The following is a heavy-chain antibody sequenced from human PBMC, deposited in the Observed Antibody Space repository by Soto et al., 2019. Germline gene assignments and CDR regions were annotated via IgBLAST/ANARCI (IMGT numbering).Heavy chain of an antibody. CDR3: ARWLLWFGELS. Sequence: SETLSLTCAVYGGSFSGYYWSWIRQPPGKGLEWIGEINHSGSTNYNPSLKSRVTISVDTSKNQFSLKLCSVTAADTAVYYCARWLLWFGELSWGQGTLVTVSS. D-gene: IGHD3-10*01. CDR1: GGSFSGYY. V-gene: IGHV4-34*01. CDR2: INHSGST. J-gene: IGHJ5*02.